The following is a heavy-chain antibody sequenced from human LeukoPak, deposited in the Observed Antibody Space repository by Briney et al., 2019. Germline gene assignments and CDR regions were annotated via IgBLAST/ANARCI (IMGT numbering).Heavy chain of an antibody. CDR1: GYTVTSYG. V-gene: IGHV1-18*01. D-gene: IGHD3-16*02. CDR2: ISAYNGNT. CDR3: ARDSVSMITFGGVIPRPFDY. J-gene: IGHJ4*02. Sequence: GASVKVSCKASGYTVTSYGISWVRQAPGQGLEWMGWISAYNGNTNYAQKLQGRVTMTTDTSTSTAYMELRSLRSDDTAVYYCARDSVSMITFGGVIPRPFDYWGQGTLVTVSS.